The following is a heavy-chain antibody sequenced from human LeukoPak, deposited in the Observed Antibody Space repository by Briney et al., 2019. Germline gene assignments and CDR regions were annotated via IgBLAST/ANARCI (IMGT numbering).Heavy chain of an antibody. Sequence: GGSLRLSCAASGFTFSSYWMSWVRQAPGKGQEWVADINLDGSEKYYVDSVKGRFTISRDNAKNSLNLHMNSLRAEDTAVYYCAREGTRGFLDSWGQGTLVTVSS. CDR1: GFTFSSYW. J-gene: IGHJ4*02. CDR2: INLDGSEK. D-gene: IGHD1/OR15-1a*01. CDR3: AREGTRGFLDS. V-gene: IGHV3-7*01.